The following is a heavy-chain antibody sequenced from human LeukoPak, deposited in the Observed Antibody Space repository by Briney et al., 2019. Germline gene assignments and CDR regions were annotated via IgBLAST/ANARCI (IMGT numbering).Heavy chain of an antibody. CDR2: ISTYNGST. J-gene: IGHJ3*02. CDR1: GGTFTSYA. CDR3: ARHRLHRLYYDSSGYYHDAFDI. V-gene: IGHV1-18*01. Sequence: ASVKVSCKASGGTFTSYAISWVRQAPGQGLEWMGWISTYNGSTNSAQRLQGRVTMTTDTSTSTAYMGLRSLRSDDTAVYYCARHRLHRLYYDSSGYYHDAFDIWGQGTMVTVSS. D-gene: IGHD3-22*01.